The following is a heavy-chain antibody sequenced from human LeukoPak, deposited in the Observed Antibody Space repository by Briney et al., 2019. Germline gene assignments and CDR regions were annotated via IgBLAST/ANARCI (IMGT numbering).Heavy chain of an antibody. J-gene: IGHJ6*03. Sequence: SETLSLTCTVSGGSISCYYWSWIRQPAGKGLEWIGRIYTSGSTNYNPSLKSRVTMSVDTSKNQFSLKLSSVTAADTAVYYCARVRYCSSTSCYPYYYYMDVWGKGTTVTVSS. CDR2: IYTSGST. D-gene: IGHD2-2*01. CDR3: ARVRYCSSTSCYPYYYYMDV. CDR1: GGSISCYY. V-gene: IGHV4-4*07.